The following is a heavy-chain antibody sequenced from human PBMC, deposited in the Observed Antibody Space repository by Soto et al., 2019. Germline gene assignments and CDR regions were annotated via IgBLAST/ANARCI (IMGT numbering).Heavy chain of an antibody. Sequence: SVXVSCNASGGTFSSYAISWVRQAAGQGLEWMGGIIPIFGTANYAQKFQGRVTITADESTSTAYMELSSLRSEDTAVYYCARDQIAVAGTFDYWGQGTLVTVSS. CDR3: ARDQIAVAGTFDY. J-gene: IGHJ4*02. D-gene: IGHD6-19*01. V-gene: IGHV1-69*01. CDR1: GGTFSSYA. CDR2: IIPIFGTA.